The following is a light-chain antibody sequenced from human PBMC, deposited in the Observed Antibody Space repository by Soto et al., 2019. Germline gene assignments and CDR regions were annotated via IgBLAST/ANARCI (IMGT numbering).Light chain of an antibody. CDR2: EVT. J-gene: IGLJ7*01. CDR1: SSDVGSHNL. Sequence: QSALTQPASVSGSPGQSITISCTGTSSDVGSHNLVSWYQQHPGQAPKLMIYEVTKRPLGVSDRFSVAKSGNTATLTISGLQAEDEADYYCCSYGGSRAVFGGGTQLTVL. V-gene: IGLV2-23*02. CDR3: CSYGGSRAV.